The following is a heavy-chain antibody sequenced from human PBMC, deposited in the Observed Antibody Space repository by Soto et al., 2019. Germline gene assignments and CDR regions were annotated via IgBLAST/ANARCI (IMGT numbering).Heavy chain of an antibody. CDR2: INAGNGNT. CDR1: GYTFTSHA. J-gene: IGHJ6*02. CDR3: ARDRAMDYGRVLMDV. Sequence: ASVKVSCKASGYTFTSHAMHWVRQAPGQRLEWMGWINAGNGNTKYSQKFQGRVTITRDTSASTAYVELSSLRSEDTAVYYCARDRAMDYGRVLMDVWGQGTTVTV. V-gene: IGHV1-3*01. D-gene: IGHD4-17*01.